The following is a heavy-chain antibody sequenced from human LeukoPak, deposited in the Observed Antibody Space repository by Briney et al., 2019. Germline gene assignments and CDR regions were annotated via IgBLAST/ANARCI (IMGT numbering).Heavy chain of an antibody. Sequence: GRSLRLSCAASGFTFSSYTMHWVRQAPGKGLEWVAVISYDGSNKYYADSVKGRFTISRDNSKNTMYVQMNSLIAEDTAVYYCARDGGPCSSTSCSYYYYMDVWGTGTTVTVSS. CDR3: ARDGGPCSSTSCSYYYYMDV. D-gene: IGHD2-2*01. V-gene: IGHV3-30*01. J-gene: IGHJ6*03. CDR1: GFTFSSYT. CDR2: ISYDGSNK.